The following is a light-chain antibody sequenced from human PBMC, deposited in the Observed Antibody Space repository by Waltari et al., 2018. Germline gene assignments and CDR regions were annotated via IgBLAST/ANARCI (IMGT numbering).Light chain of an antibody. CDR2: EVS. CDR1: LSYVGSFNL. V-gene: IGLV2-23*02. Sequence: QSALTQPASIAGSPGQSITIASAGTLSYVGSFNLVPWYQNHPGKAPQRMIFEVSRRPSGISDLFSGSKSGNTASLTISGLQAEDEANYYCCSYARSKVGLCGGGTKLTVL. CDR3: CSYARSKVGL. J-gene: IGLJ3*02.